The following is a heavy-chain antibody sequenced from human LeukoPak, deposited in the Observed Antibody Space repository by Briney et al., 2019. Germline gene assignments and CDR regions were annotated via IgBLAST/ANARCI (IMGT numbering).Heavy chain of an antibody. V-gene: IGHV3-23*01. CDR2: ISGSGGST. CDR3: AKSTRIYDGDYIG. J-gene: IGHJ4*02. CDR1: GFTYSSYA. Sequence: GGSLRLSCAASGFTYSSYAMSWVRQAPGKGLEWVSVISGSGGSTYYADSVKGRFTISRDNSGNTLYLQMNSLRAEDTAVYYRAKSTRIYDGDYIGWGQGTLVTVSS. D-gene: IGHD4-17*01.